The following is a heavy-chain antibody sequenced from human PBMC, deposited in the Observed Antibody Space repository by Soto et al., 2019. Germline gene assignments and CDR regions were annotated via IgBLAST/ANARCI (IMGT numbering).Heavy chain of an antibody. CDR2: ISYDGSNK. D-gene: IGHD1-20*01. V-gene: IGHV3-30-3*01. Sequence: GGSLRLSCAASGFTFSSYAMHWVRQAPGKGLEWVAVISYDGSNKYYADSVKGRFTISRDNSKNTLYLQMNSLRAEDTAVYYCARDPREITGWAWFDPWGQGTLVTVSS. CDR1: GFTFSSYA. J-gene: IGHJ5*02. CDR3: ARDPREITGWAWFDP.